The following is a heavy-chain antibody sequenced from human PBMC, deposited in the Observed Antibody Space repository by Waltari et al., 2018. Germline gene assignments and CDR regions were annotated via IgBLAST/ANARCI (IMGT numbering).Heavy chain of an antibody. J-gene: IGHJ5*01. V-gene: IGHV3-23*01. CDR1: GFTFTSFV. Sequence: EVQLLESGGGLVQPGGSLRLSCAASGFTFTSFVMSWVRPAPRKGLEWVSASSPGGGVTDYADSVKGRFTVSRDNSKNTLYLQMNSLRAEDTAVYYCLRRWFDSWGQGTLVIVSS. CDR2: SSPGGGVT. CDR3: LRRWFDS.